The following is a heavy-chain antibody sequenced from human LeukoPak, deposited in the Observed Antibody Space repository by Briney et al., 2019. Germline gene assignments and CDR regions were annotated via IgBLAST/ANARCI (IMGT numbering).Heavy chain of an antibody. V-gene: IGHV3-11*01. CDR3: ARDRYRYYGSGSYPVGVDF. CDR1: GFTFRDYD. Sequence: GGSLRLSCAASGFTFRDYDMSWIRQAPGKGLEWVSDISSSGSTINYVDSVKGRFTISRDNAQNSLYLQMNSLRAEDTAIYYCARDRYRYYGSGSYPVGVDFWGQGTLVTVSS. J-gene: IGHJ4*02. CDR2: ISSSGSTI. D-gene: IGHD3-10*01.